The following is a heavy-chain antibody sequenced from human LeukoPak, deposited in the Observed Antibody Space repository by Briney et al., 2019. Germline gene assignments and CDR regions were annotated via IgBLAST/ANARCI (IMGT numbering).Heavy chain of an antibody. J-gene: IGHJ6*03. CDR3: ARVLTGYYHYYYYYMDV. CDR1: GGSISSYY. V-gene: IGHV4-4*07. CDR2: IYTSGST. D-gene: IGHD3-9*01. Sequence: PSETLSLTCTVSGGSISSYYWSWIRQPAGKGLEWIGRIYTSGSTNYNPPLKSRVTMSVDTSKNQFSLKLSSVTAADTAVYYCARVLTGYYHYYYYYMDVWGKGTTVTISS.